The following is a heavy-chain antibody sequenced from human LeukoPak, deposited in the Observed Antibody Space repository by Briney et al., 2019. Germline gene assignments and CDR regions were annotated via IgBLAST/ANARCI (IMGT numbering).Heavy chain of an antibody. CDR2: ISSSGSTI. Sequence: GGPRKPSWPASGFTFSAYYMSWIRQAQGKGLKWVSYISSSGSTIYYADSVKGRFTISRDNAKNSLYLQMNSLRAEDTAVYYCARLSEAAASDYWGQGTLVTVSS. V-gene: IGHV3-11*01. CDR3: ARLSEAAASDY. J-gene: IGHJ4*02. D-gene: IGHD6-13*01. CDR1: GFTFSAYY.